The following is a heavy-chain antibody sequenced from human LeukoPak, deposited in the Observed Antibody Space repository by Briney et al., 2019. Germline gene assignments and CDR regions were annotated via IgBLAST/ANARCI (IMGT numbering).Heavy chain of an antibody. V-gene: IGHV4-38-2*02. D-gene: IGHD4-17*01. CDR3: ARNYGDYEY. Sequence: PSETLSLTCTVSDSSISSAYYWGWIRQPPGKGLEWIGSIYPSGSAYYNPSLKSRVTISVDTSKNQFSLRLSSVTAADTAVYYCARNYGDYEYWGQGTLVTVSS. CDR1: DSSISSAYY. J-gene: IGHJ4*02. CDR2: IYPSGSA.